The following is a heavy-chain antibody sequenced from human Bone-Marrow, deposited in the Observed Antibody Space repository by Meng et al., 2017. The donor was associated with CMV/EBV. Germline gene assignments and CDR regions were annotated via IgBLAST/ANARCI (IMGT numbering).Heavy chain of an antibody. J-gene: IGHJ4*02. V-gene: IGHV3-7*01. D-gene: IGHD5-24*01. Sequence: GGSLRLSCAASGFAFSSYWMSWVRRAPGKGLEWVANMKEDGSEKYYVDFVKGRFTISRDNANNSLYLQMNSLRAEDTAVYYCARDLIPAKLMATPIFWGRGTLVTVSS. CDR2: MKEDGSEK. CDR1: GFAFSSYW. CDR3: ARDLIPAKLMATPIF.